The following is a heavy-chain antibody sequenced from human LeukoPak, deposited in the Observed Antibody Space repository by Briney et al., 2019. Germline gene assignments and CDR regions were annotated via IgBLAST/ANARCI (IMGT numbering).Heavy chain of an antibody. Sequence: GGSLRLSCAASGFTFSSYAMSWVRQAPGKGLEWVSAIIGSGGSTYYADSVKGRFTISRDNSKNTLYLQMNSLRAEDTAVYYCAKDAARIVVVPAALLVDYWGQGTLVTVSS. CDR2: IIGSGGST. CDR1: GFTFSSYA. J-gene: IGHJ4*02. V-gene: IGHV3-23*01. D-gene: IGHD2-2*02. CDR3: AKDAARIVVVPAALLVDY.